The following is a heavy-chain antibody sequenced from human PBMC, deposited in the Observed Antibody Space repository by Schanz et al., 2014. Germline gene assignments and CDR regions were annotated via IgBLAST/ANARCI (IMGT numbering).Heavy chain of an antibody. D-gene: IGHD3-16*01. CDR1: GFPFTDYA. CDR3: ARARGWGAPYYYGMDA. V-gene: IGHV3-66*01. Sequence: VQLVESGGGVVQPGRSLRLSCAASGFPFTDYAMHWVRQAPGKGLQWVSCIYLDGSTYYADSVKGRLTISRDTSKNTLYLQINSLRDEDTAVYYCARARGWGAPYYYGMDAWGQGTTVTVSS. J-gene: IGHJ6*02. CDR2: IYLDGST.